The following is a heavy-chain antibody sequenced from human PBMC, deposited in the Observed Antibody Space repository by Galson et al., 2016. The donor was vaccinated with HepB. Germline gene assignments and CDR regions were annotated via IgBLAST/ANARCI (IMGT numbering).Heavy chain of an antibody. V-gene: IGHV4-39*01. Sequence: SETLSLTCTVSGGSIRDSVYYWGWIRQPPGKGLEWIASVSYRGSTYYTAPLNSRVTISVATSKNQFSLSLYSVTAADTAVYYCARQVGSSIAAPPLDYWGQGTLVTVSS. CDR2: VSYRGST. J-gene: IGHJ4*02. D-gene: IGHD6-6*01. CDR1: GGSIRDSVYY. CDR3: ARQVGSSIAAPPLDY.